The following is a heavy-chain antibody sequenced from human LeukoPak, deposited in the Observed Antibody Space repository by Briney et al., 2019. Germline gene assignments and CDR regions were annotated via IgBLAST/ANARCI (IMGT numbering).Heavy chain of an antibody. D-gene: IGHD1-26*01. CDR3: ARDHLGSHNGGDY. J-gene: IGHJ4*02. Sequence: GGSLRLSCAASGFTFSSYSMNWVRQAPGKGLEWVSSISSSSSYIYYADSVKGRFTNSRDNAKNSLYLQMNSLRAEDTAVYYCARDHLGSHNGGDYWGQGTLVTVSS. CDR2: ISSSSSYI. CDR1: GFTFSSYS. V-gene: IGHV3-21*01.